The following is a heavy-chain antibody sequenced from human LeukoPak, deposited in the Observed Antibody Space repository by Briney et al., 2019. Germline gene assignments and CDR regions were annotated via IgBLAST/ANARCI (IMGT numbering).Heavy chain of an antibody. CDR3: TTDIPFTSGGAIAY. Sequence: GGSLRLSCSASGLIFSNCWMTWVRQAPGKGLEWVGRIKSEVDGATRDYAAPVRGRFTLSRDDSRNTLYLQMNSLKTEDTAFYYCTTDIPFTSGGAIAYWGQGTLVTVSS. CDR1: GLIFSNCW. CDR2: IKSEVDGATR. V-gene: IGHV3-15*01. D-gene: IGHD3-16*02. J-gene: IGHJ4*02.